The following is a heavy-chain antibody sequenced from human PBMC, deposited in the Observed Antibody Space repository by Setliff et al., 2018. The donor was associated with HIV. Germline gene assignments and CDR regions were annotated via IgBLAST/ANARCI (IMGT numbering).Heavy chain of an antibody. Sequence: LSLTCAVYGGSFSASYWSWIRQAPGKGLEWIGEINHSGGTTIYYADSVRGRFTISRDNAKKSLYLQMNSLRAEDTAVYYCVRDWAGPGFQHWGQGTLVTVSS. V-gene: IGHV3-11*04. D-gene: IGHD6-19*01. J-gene: IGHJ1*01. CDR2: INHSGGTTI. CDR3: VRDWAGPGFQH. CDR1: GGSFSASY.